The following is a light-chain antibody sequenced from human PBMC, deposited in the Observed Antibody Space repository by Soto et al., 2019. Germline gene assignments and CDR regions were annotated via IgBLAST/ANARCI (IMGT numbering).Light chain of an antibody. J-gene: IGKJ4*01. Sequence: ETVMTQTPATLSVSPGDRATLSCSASQSISTNLAWYQQKPGQAPRLLIYDASTRATGIPARFSGSGSGTEFTLTISSLLSEDFAVYSCQQYNNWPLTFGGGTKVEIK. CDR1: QSISTN. V-gene: IGKV3D-15*01. CDR3: QQYNNWPLT. CDR2: DAS.